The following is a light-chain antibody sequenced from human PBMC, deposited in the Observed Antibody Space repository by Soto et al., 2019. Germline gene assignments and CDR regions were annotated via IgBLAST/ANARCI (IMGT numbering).Light chain of an antibody. CDR1: SSNIGTGYD. V-gene: IGLV1-40*01. CDR3: QSYDSSLSGWV. J-gene: IGLJ3*02. Sequence: QSVLTQPPSVSGAPGQRVTISCSGSSSNIGTGYDVHWYQQFPGRAPKLLIYDNSNRPSGVPDRFSGSESGTSASLAITGLQAEDEADYYCQSYDSSLSGWVFGGGTKLTVL. CDR2: DNS.